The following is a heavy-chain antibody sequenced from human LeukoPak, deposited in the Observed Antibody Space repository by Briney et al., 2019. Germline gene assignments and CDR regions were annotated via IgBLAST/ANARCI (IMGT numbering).Heavy chain of an antibody. CDR3: ARSSGDDAFDI. CDR2: INPNSGGT. D-gene: IGHD2-15*01. V-gene: IGHV1-2*02. Sequence: ASVKVSCKASGYTFTGYYMHWVRQAPGQGLEWMGWINPNSGGTNYARKFQGRVTMTRDTSISTAYMELSRLRSDDTAVYYCARSSGDDAFDIWGQGTMVTVSS. CDR1: GYTFTGYY. J-gene: IGHJ3*02.